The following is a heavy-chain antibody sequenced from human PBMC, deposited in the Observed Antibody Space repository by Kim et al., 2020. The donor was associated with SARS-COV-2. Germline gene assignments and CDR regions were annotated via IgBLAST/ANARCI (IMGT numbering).Heavy chain of an antibody. CDR2: IKSKTDGGTT. J-gene: IGHJ3*02. D-gene: IGHD1-26*01. CDR1: GFTFSNAW. CDR3: TTDPFGWELLRFGVPRLDAFDI. V-gene: IGHV3-15*01. Sequence: GGSLRLSCAASGFTFSNAWMSWVRQAPGKGLEWVGRIKSKTDGGTTDYAAPVKGRFTISRDDSKNTLYLQMNSLKTEDTAVYYCTTDPFGWELLRFGVPRLDAFDIWGQGTMVTVSS.